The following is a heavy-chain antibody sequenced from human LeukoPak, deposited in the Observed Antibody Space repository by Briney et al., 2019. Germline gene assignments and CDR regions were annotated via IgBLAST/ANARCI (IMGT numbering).Heavy chain of an antibody. Sequence: PGGSLRLSCAASGFTFSSYWMHWVRQAPGKGLVWVSRINSDGSSTSYADSVKGRFTISRDGATNSLYLQMNSLRAEDTAVYYCARGSTTVTSRGYFDYWGQGTLVTVSS. CDR1: GFTFSSYW. V-gene: IGHV3-74*01. CDR2: INSDGSST. D-gene: IGHD4-17*01. CDR3: ARGSTTVTSRGYFDY. J-gene: IGHJ4*02.